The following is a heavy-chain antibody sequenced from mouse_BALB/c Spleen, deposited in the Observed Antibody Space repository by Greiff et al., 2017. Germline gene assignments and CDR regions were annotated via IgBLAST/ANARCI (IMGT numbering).Heavy chain of an antibody. CDR2: ISTYSGST. CDR3: GRRPYGSSYGSMDD. J-gene: IGHJ1*01. Sequence: QVQLQQSGPELVRPGASVKVSCKASGYSFTDYTMYWVKQSHAKSLEWIGFISTYSGSTNYNQKFKGKATMTVDKSSSTAFMELASLTSEESAIYYCGRRPYGSSYGSMDDWGEGTTVTVSS. D-gene: IGHD1-1*01. CDR1: GYSFTDYT. V-gene: IGHV1-67*01.